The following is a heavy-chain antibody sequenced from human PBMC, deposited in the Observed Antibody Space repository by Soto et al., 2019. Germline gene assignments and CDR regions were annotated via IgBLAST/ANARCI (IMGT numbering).Heavy chain of an antibody. V-gene: IGHV3-21*01. J-gene: IGHJ5*02. CDR2: ISSSSSYI. CDR3: ERGLYYYDSSGYHSP. CDR1: GFTFSSYS. D-gene: IGHD3-22*01. Sequence: GGSLRLSCAASGFTFSSYSMNWVRQAPGKGLEWVSSISSSSSYIYYADSVKGRFTISRDNAKNSLYLQMNSLRAEDTAVYYCERGLYYYDSSGYHSPWGQGTLVTVSS.